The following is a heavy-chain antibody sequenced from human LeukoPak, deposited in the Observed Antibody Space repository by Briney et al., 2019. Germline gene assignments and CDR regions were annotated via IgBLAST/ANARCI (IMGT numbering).Heavy chain of an antibody. J-gene: IGHJ4*02. Sequence: PGGSLRLSCAASGFTFSSYWMSWVRQAPGKGLEWVANIKQDGSDKYYVDSVKGRFTISRDNAKNSLYLQMNSLRAEDTAVYYCAREYSSSSGRSFDYWGQGTLVTVSS. V-gene: IGHV3-7*01. CDR2: IKQDGSDK. CDR3: AREYSSSSGRSFDY. CDR1: GFTFSSYW. D-gene: IGHD6-6*01.